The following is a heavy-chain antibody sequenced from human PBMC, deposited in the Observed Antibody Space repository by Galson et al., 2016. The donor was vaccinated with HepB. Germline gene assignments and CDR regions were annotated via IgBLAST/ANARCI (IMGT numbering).Heavy chain of an antibody. CDR3: ARDGTFSSGLGIAFDM. J-gene: IGHJ3*02. Sequence: SLRLSCATSGFNFNSFWIHWVRQVPGKGPVWVSRINNDGRNIAYADPVKGRFTTSRDDATNTVYLEMNLLTADDTAMYYCARDGTFSSGLGIAFDMWGQGKMVIVSS. CDR1: GFNFNSFW. V-gene: IGHV3-74*01. CDR2: INNDGRNI. D-gene: IGHD3-22*01.